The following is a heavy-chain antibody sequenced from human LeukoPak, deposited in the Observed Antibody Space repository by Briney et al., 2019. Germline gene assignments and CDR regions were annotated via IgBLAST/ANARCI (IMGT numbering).Heavy chain of an antibody. CDR3: ARGNRYSGSHNWFDP. CDR1: GGSISSGDYY. J-gene: IGHJ5*02. CDR2: IYYSGST. V-gene: IGHV4-30-4*02. Sequence: PSETLSLTCTVSGGSISSGDYYWSWIRQPPGKGLEWIGYIYYSGSTYYNPSLKSRVTISVDTSKNQFSLKLSSVTAADTAVYYCARGNRYSGSHNWFDPWGQGTLVTVSS. D-gene: IGHD1-26*01.